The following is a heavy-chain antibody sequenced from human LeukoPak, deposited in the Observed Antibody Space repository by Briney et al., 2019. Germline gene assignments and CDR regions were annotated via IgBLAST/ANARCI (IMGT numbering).Heavy chain of an antibody. CDR2: IYYSGST. V-gene: IGHV4-39*07. CDR3: ASRATMIVVVTPDAFDI. Sequence: SETLSLTCTVSGGSISSSSYYWGWIRQPPGKGLEWIGSIYYSGSTYYNPSLKSRVTISVDTSKNQFSLKLSSVTAADTAVYYCASRATMIVVVTPDAFDIWGQGTMVTVSS. CDR1: GGSISSSSYY. J-gene: IGHJ3*02. D-gene: IGHD3-22*01.